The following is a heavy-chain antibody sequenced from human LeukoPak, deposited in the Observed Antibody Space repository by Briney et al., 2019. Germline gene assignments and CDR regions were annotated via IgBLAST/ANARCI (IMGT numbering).Heavy chain of an antibody. CDR1: GGSISSYY. D-gene: IGHD4-17*01. Sequence: SETLSLTCTVSGGSISSYYWSWIRQPPGKGLEWIGYIYYSGSTNYNPSLKSRVTISVDTSKNQFSLKLSSVTAADTAVYYCARARDDYGDYPLDYWGQGTLVTVSS. CDR3: ARARDDYGDYPLDY. J-gene: IGHJ4*02. V-gene: IGHV4-59*01. CDR2: IYYSGST.